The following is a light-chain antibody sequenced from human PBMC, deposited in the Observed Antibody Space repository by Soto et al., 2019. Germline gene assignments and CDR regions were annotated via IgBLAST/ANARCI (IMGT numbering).Light chain of an antibody. CDR2: GAS. J-gene: IGKJ4*01. CDR1: QIVNTFY. V-gene: IGKV3-20*01. Sequence: EVVLSQSPGTLSLSPGESATLSSRASQIVNTFYLAWYQQKPGQAPRLLIYGASSRATGIPDRFSASGSATDFSLTIRRLEPEDSAVYYCQQFGSSGPLTFGGGTKVEIK. CDR3: QQFGSSGPLT.